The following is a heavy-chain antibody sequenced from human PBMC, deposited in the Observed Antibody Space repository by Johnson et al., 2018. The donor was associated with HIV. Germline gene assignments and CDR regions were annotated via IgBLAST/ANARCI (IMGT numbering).Heavy chain of an antibody. CDR2: IKSKTDGGTT. J-gene: IGHJ3*02. V-gene: IGHV3-15*01. CDR3: TPDWPLRDLDWLFHDAIDI. D-gene: IGHD3-9*01. CDR1: GFTFSNAW. Sequence: VQLVESGGGLIQPGGSLRLSCAASGFTFSNAWMSWVRQAPGKGLEWVGRIKSKTDGGTTDYVAPVKGRVTISRDDSKNTLYLQMKSLKTEDTAMYYCTPDWPLRDLDWLFHDAIDIWGQGTMVIVSS.